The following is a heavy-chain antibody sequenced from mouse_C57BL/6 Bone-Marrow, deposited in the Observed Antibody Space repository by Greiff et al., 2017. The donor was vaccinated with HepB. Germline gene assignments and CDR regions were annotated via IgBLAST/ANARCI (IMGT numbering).Heavy chain of an antibody. CDR1: GYTFTDYE. Sequence: QVQLQQSGAELVRPGASVTLSCKASGYTFTDYEMHWVKQTPVHGLEWIGAIDPETGGTAYNQKFKGKAILTADKSSSTAYMELRSLTSEDSAVYSCTAYYSPLHFDYWGQGTTLTVSS. V-gene: IGHV1-15*01. J-gene: IGHJ2*01. D-gene: IGHD2-12*01. CDR3: TAYYSPLHFDY. CDR2: IDPETGGT.